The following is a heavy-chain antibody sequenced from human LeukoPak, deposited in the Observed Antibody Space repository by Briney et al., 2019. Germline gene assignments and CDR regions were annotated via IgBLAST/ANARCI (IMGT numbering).Heavy chain of an antibody. V-gene: IGHV4-39*01. D-gene: IGHD1-26*01. CDR1: GGSISSSSYY. CDR3: ASHRWGGSYSHFDS. CDR2: INYSGST. Sequence: PSETLSLTCIVSGGSISSSSYYWGWIRQPPGKGLEWIGSINYSGSTYYNPSLKSRVTISVDPSKNQFSLKLISVTAADTAVYYCASHRWGGSYSHFDSWGQGTLVTVPS. J-gene: IGHJ4*02.